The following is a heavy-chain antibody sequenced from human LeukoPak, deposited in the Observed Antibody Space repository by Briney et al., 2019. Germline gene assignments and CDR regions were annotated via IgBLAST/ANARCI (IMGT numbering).Heavy chain of an antibody. CDR1: GGSLSSYY. J-gene: IGHJ6*04. CDR3: ARHFATVTPYYYFGLDV. Sequence: SETLSLTCSVSGGSLSSYYWSWIRQPPGKGLEWIGHMFYSGSTKYNPSLKSRITISVDTSKNLVSLKVFSVTAADTAVYYCARHFATVTPYYYFGLDVWGEGTTVTVSS. CDR2: MFYSGST. D-gene: IGHD4-11*01. V-gene: IGHV4-59*08.